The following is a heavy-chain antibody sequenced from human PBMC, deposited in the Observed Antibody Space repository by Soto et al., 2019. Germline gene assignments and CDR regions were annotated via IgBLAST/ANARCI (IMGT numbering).Heavy chain of an antibody. J-gene: IGHJ4*02. CDR2: IYYSGST. Sequence: NPSETLALGCTVSADSSTISNSYWSWIRQHPGKGLEWIGYIYYSGSTYYNPSLKSRVTISVDTSKNQFSLKLSSATAADTAVYYCAGDRRSYFDYWGQGTLFTVSS. CDR3: AGDRRSYFDY. V-gene: IGHV4-31*03. CDR1: ADSSTISNSY. D-gene: IGHD2-21*01.